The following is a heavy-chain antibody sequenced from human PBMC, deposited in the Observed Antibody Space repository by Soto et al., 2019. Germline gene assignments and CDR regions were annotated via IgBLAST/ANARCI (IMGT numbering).Heavy chain of an antibody. CDR1: GFTFGDYA. CDR2: IRSKAYGGTT. J-gene: IGHJ4*02. Sequence: GGSLRLSCTASGFTFGDYAMSWFRQAPGKGLEWVGFIRSKAYGGTTEYAASVKGRFTISRDDSKSIAYLQMNSLKTEDTAVYYCTIEELVVGVTMLDYWGQGTLVTVSS. D-gene: IGHD1-26*01. CDR3: TIEELVVGVTMLDY. V-gene: IGHV3-49*03.